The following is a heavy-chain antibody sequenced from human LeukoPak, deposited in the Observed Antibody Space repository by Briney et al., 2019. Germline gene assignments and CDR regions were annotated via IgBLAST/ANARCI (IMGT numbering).Heavy chain of an antibody. CDR1: GFTFSSYG. CDR2: ISGSGGST. J-gene: IGHJ4*02. Sequence: QPGGSLRLSCAASGFTFSSYGMSWVRQAPGKGLEWVSAISGSGGSTYYADSVKGRFTISRDNSKNTLYLQMNSLRAEDMALYYCAKARRGMVYDPIFDYWGQGTLVTVSS. CDR3: AKARRGMVYDPIFDY. V-gene: IGHV3-23*01. D-gene: IGHD2-8*01.